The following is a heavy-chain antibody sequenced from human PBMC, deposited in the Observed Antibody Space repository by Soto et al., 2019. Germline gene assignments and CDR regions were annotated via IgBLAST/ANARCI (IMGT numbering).Heavy chain of an antibody. D-gene: IGHD1-26*01. CDR2: IYSDGST. CDR3: ASETGSRDDY. V-gene: IGHV3-53*01. Sequence: EVQLVESGGGLIQPGGSLRLSCAASGFTISNFYMSWVRQAPGKGLEWVSVIYSDGSTYYADSVKGRFTISRDTSKNTLYFQMNSQGVEETGGYYCASETGSRDDYWGQGTLVTVST. CDR1: GFTISNFY. J-gene: IGHJ4*02.